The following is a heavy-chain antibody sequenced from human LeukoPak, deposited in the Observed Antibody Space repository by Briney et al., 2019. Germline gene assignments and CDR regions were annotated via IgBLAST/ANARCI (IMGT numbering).Heavy chain of an antibody. Sequence: GGSLRLSCAASGFTFSSYAMNWVRQAPGKGLEWVSSISTTPSFTYYADSVKGRFTISRDNAKNSLFLQMNSLRVEDTAVYYCARVGKPGTFDPWGQGTLVTVSS. CDR3: ARVGKPGTFDP. D-gene: IGHD1-14*01. J-gene: IGHJ5*02. CDR2: ISTTPSFT. CDR1: GFTFSSYA. V-gene: IGHV3-21*01.